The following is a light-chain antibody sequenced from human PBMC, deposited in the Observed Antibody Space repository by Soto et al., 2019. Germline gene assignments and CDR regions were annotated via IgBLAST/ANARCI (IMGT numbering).Light chain of an antibody. CDR1: QSLLHSNGYNY. CDR2: LGS. Sequence: DIVMTQFPLSLPVTPGEPASISCRSSQSLLHSNGYNYLDWYLQKPGEPPQLLIYLGSNRASGVPDRFSGSGSGTDFTLKISRVEAEDVGVYYCMQALQTLWTFGQGTKLDIK. V-gene: IGKV2-28*01. J-gene: IGKJ1*01. CDR3: MQALQTLWT.